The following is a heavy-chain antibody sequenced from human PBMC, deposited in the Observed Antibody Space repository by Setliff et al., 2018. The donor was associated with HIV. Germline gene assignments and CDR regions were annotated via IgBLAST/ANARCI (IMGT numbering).Heavy chain of an antibody. D-gene: IGHD2-8*02. V-gene: IGHV4-59*12. CDR2: IYYSGNT. CDR3: ARTSSYWGYFDY. Sequence: SETLSLTCTVSGGSISSYYWSWIRQPPGKGLEWIGYIYYSGNTYYNPSLKSRVTISVDTSKNQLSLKLTSVTAADTAVYYCARTSSYWGYFDYWGQGTLVTVSS. CDR1: GGSISSYY. J-gene: IGHJ4*02.